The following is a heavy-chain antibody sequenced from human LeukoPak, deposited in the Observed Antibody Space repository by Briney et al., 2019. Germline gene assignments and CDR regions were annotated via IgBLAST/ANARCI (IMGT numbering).Heavy chain of an antibody. J-gene: IGHJ4*02. CDR2: INHSGST. D-gene: IGHD2-8*01. CDR3: ARHSDALYLLDY. Sequence: SETLSLTCAVYGGSFSGYYWSWIRQPPGKGLEWIGEINHSGSTNYNPSLKSRVTISVDTSKNQFSLKLSSVTAADTAVYYCARHSDALYLLDYWGQGTLVTVSS. V-gene: IGHV4-34*01. CDR1: GGSFSGYY.